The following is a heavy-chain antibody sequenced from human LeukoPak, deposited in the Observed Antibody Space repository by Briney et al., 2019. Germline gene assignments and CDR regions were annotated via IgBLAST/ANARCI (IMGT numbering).Heavy chain of an antibody. Sequence: GGSLRLSCAASGFTFSSYAMSWVRQAPGKGLEWVSAISGSGGSTYYADSVKGRFTISGDNSKNTLYLQMNSLRAEDTAVYYCAKDKVVVVTAIPSYWGQGTLVTVSS. V-gene: IGHV3-23*01. J-gene: IGHJ4*02. CDR2: ISGSGGST. D-gene: IGHD2-21*02. CDR3: AKDKVVVVTAIPSY. CDR1: GFTFSSYA.